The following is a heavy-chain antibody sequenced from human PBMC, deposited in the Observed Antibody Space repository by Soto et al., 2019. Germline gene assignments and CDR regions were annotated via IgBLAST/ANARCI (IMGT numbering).Heavy chain of an antibody. V-gene: IGHV3-15*01. D-gene: IGHD3-3*02. CDR3: TTLGTLAASNY. CDR1: GFTFTNAW. CDR2: IKSVRDGGAT. Sequence: EVQLVESGGGLVKPGGSLRLSCAASGFTFTNAWMSWVRQAPGKGLEWVGRIKSVRDGGATDYAAPVKGRFAISQDESIKTLYLQMDSLKTEDTAVYYCTTLGTLAASNYWGQGTLVTVSS. J-gene: IGHJ4*02.